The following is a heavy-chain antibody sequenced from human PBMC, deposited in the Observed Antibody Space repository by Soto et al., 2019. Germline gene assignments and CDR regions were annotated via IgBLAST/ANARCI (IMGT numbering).Heavy chain of an antibody. D-gene: IGHD5-18*01. Sequence: QVQGVQSGAEVKKPGSSVKVSCKVSGGIFTNNAISWVRQAPGQGLEWLGGVIPLFDTAYYAPIFRGRLRISADGSTTTAYMELSGLTSADTAVYFCATGGHNDGYNFYHGMDVWCQGTTVTVS. CDR1: GGIFTNNA. V-gene: IGHV1-69*01. CDR3: ATGGHNDGYNFYHGMDV. J-gene: IGHJ6*02. CDR2: VIPLFDTA.